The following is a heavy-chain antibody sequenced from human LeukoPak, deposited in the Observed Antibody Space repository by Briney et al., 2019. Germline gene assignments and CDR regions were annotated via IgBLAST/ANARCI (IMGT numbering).Heavy chain of an antibody. V-gene: IGHV3-7*05. Sequence: GGSLRLSCAASGFTFSTYWMSWVRQAPGKGLEWVANIRQDGSEIYYVDSVKGRFTNSRDNAKNSLYLQMNSLRAEDTAVYYCAREGSSGWFDYWGQGTLVTVSS. CDR3: AREGSSGWFDY. D-gene: IGHD6-19*01. CDR2: IRQDGSEI. CDR1: GFTFSTYW. J-gene: IGHJ4*02.